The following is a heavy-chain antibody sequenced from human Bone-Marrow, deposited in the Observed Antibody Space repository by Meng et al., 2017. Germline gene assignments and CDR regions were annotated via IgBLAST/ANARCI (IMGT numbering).Heavy chain of an antibody. CDR3: ARAFPPGQEGYCSGGSCYSYGY. V-gene: IGHV1-46*01. D-gene: IGHD2-15*01. Sequence: ASVKVSCKASGYTFTSYYTHWVRQAPGQGLEWMGIINPSGGSTSYAQKFQGRVTMTRDTSTSTVYMELSSLRSEDTAVYYCARAFPPGQEGYCSGGSCYSYGYWGQGTLVTVSS. J-gene: IGHJ4*02. CDR2: INPSGGST. CDR1: GYTFTSYY.